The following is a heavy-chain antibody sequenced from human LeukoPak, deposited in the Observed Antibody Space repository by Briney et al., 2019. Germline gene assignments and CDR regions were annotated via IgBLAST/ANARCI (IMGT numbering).Heavy chain of an antibody. J-gene: IGHJ4*02. CDR2: INPNSGGT. Sequence: ASVKVSCKASGYTFTGYYMHWVRQAPGQGLEWMGWINPNSGGTNYAQKFQGRVTMTRSTSISTAYMELSRLRSDDTAVYYCARDYDFWSGYFDFDYWGQGTLVTVSS. CDR1: GYTFTGYY. D-gene: IGHD3-3*01. V-gene: IGHV1-2*02. CDR3: ARDYDFWSGYFDFDY.